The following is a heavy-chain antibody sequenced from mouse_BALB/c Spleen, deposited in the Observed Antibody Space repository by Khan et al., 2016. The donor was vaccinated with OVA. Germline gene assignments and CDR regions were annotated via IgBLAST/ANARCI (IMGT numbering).Heavy chain of an antibody. J-gene: IGHJ3*01. CDR2: INSDGYYT. Sequence: EVELVESGVDLVRPGGSLKLSCAASGFTFSAYGLSWVRQSPDKRLEWVATINSDGYYTYSPDSLKGRFIISRANSKNTLYRQMGSLKSEDTAMYYCASHLTGSFAYWGQGTLVTVSA. CDR1: GFTFSAYG. CDR3: ASHLTGSFAY. D-gene: IGHD4-1*01. V-gene: IGHV5-6*01.